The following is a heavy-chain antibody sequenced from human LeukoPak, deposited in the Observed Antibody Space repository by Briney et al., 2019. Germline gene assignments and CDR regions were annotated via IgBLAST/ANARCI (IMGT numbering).Heavy chain of an antibody. D-gene: IGHD3-10*01. CDR3: ARLGVRGVADAFDI. V-gene: IGHV4-59*08. J-gene: IGHJ3*02. CDR1: GGSISSYY. CDR2: IYYSGST. Sequence: PSETLSLTCTVSGGSISSYYWRWIRQPPGKGLEGIGYIYYSGSTNYNPSLKSRVTISVDTSKNQFSLKLSSVTAADTAVYYCARLGVRGVADAFDIWGQGTMVTVSS.